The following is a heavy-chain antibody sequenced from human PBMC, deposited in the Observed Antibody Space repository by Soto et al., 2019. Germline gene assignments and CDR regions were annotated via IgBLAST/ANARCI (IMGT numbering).Heavy chain of an antibody. J-gene: IGHJ6*02. D-gene: IGHD3-16*02. V-gene: IGHV1-2*02. CDR1: GYTFTGYY. Sequence: QVQLVQSGADVKTPGASVRVSCKASGYTFTGYYVHWVREAPGQGLEWMGWINPETGGTSYAQKFQGRVTLSRDTSINTAYLELSRLRFDDAAVYFCARPDEGIYHSNHHYYYALDIWGQGTTVTVTS. CDR3: ARPDEGIYHSNHHYYYALDI. CDR2: INPETGGT.